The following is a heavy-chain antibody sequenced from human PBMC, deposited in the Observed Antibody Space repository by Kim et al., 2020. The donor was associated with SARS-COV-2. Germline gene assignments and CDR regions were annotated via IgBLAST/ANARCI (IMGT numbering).Heavy chain of an antibody. J-gene: IGHJ6*02. V-gene: IGHV3-23*01. CDR3: RGGRVDV. Sequence: SGGSRYNADSVKGRFTISRDNSENTLYLQMNSLRAEDTAVYCCRGGRVDVWGQGTTVTVSS. CDR2: SGGSR. D-gene: IGHD2-15*01.